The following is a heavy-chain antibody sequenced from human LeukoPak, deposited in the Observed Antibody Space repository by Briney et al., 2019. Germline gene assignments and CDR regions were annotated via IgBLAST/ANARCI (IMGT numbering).Heavy chain of an antibody. J-gene: IGHJ3*02. D-gene: IGHD5-18*01. CDR1: GFSFNNYS. V-gene: IGHV3-64D*06. CDR2: ININGGST. Sequence: GGSLRLSCSASGFSFNNYSMHWVRQAPGKGLEYVSGININGGSTSYADSVKGRFTISRDNSKSTLYLQMHSLRPDDTAVFYCVKTMVTFAGLIRTDAFDIWGQGTMVTVSS. CDR3: VKTMVTFAGLIRTDAFDI.